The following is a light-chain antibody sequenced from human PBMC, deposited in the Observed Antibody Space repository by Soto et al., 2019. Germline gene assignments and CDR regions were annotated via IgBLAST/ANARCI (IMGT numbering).Light chain of an antibody. CDR1: SSDVGGYTY. J-gene: IGLJ1*01. CDR3: TSYTSSSTPYV. Sequence: QSVLTQPASVSGSPGQSITISCAGTSSDVGGYTYVSCYQQHPGKSPKLMIYDFSNRPSGVSNRFSGSKSGNTASLTISGLQAEDENDDYCTSYTSSSTPYVFGGVTKVTVL. V-gene: IGLV2-14*01. CDR2: DFS.